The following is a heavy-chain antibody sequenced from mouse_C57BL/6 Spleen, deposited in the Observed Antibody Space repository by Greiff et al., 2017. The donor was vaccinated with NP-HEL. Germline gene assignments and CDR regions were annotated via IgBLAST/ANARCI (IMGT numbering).Heavy chain of an antibody. V-gene: IGHV1-55*01. CDR1: GYTFTSYW. CDR2: IYPGSGST. D-gene: IGHD1-1*01. CDR3: AREGTTVVACDY. Sequence: QVQLQQSGAELVKPGASVKMSCKASGYTFTSYWITWVKQRPGQGLEWIGDIYPGSGSTNYNEKFKSKATLTVDTSSSTAYMQLSSLTSEDSAVYYCAREGTTVVACDYWGQGTTLTVSS. J-gene: IGHJ2*01.